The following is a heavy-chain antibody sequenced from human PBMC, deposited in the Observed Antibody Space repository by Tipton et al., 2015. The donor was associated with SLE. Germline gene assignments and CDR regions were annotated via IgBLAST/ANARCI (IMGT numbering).Heavy chain of an antibody. Sequence: RSLRLSCAASGFTFSSYGMHWVRQAPGKGLEWVAVISYDGSNKYYADSVKGRFTISRDNSKNTLYLQMNSLRAEDTAVYYCAKARLPIHWGQGTLVTVSS. CDR3: AKARLPIH. V-gene: IGHV3-30*19. J-gene: IGHJ4*02. D-gene: IGHD2-21*02. CDR2: ISYDGSNK. CDR1: GFTFSSYG.